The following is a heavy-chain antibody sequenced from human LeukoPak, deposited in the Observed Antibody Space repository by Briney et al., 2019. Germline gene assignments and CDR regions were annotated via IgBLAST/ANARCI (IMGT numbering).Heavy chain of an antibody. J-gene: IGHJ5*02. Sequence: PSETLSLTCTVSGGSISSYYWSWIRQPPGKGLEWIGYIYYSGSTNYNPSLKSRVTISVDTSKNQFSLKLSSVTAADTAVYYCARVRGSGSYSGWFDPWGQGTLVTVSS. CDR1: GGSISSYY. CDR3: ARVRGSGSYSGWFDP. V-gene: IGHV4-59*01. D-gene: IGHD1-26*01. CDR2: IYYSGST.